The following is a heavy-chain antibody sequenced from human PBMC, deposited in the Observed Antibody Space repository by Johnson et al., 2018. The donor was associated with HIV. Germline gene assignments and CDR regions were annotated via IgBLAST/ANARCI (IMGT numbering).Heavy chain of an antibody. J-gene: IGHJ3*02. V-gene: IGHV3-30*02. D-gene: IGHD5-18*01. CDR3: AKDRVDTAMVANAFDI. CDR2: IRYDGSNK. CDR1: GFTFSSYG. Sequence: MQLVESGGGLVTPGGSLRLSCAASGFTFSSYGMHWVRQAPGKGLEWVAFIRYDGSNKYYADSVKGRLTISRDNSQNTLYLQMNRLRAEDTAVYYCAKDRVDTAMVANAFDIWGQGTMVTVSS.